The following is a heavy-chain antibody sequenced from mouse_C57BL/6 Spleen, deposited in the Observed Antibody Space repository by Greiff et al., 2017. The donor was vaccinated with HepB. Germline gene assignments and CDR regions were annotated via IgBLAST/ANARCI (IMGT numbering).Heavy chain of an antibody. V-gene: IGHV1-54*01. D-gene: IGHD1-1*01. CDR1: GYAFTNYL. CDR3: ARSAYYYGSGSYFDV. J-gene: IGHJ1*03. CDR2: INPGSGGT. Sequence: VKLMESGAELVRPGTSVKVSCKASGYAFTNYLIEWVKQRPGQGLEWIGVINPGSGGTNYNEKFKGKATLTADKSSSTAYMPLSSLTSEDSAVYFCARSAYYYGSGSYFDVWGTGTTVTVSS.